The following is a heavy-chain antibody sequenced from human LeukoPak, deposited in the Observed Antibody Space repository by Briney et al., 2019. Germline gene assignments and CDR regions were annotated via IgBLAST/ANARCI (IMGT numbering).Heavy chain of an antibody. D-gene: IGHD1-26*01. CDR2: IYTSGST. J-gene: IGHJ6*03. CDR1: GGSISSGSYY. V-gene: IGHV4-61*02. CDR3: ARSPGFRGGSPKGQYYYYYYMDV. Sequence: SETLSLTCTVSGGSISSGSYYWSWIRQPAGKGLEWIGRIYTSGSTNYNPSLKSRVTISVDTSKNQFSLKLSSVTAADTAVYYCARSPGFRGGSPKGQYYYYYYMDVWGKGTTVTISS.